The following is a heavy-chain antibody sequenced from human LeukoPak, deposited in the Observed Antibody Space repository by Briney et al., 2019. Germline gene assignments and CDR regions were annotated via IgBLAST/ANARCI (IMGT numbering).Heavy chain of an antibody. J-gene: IGHJ6*02. D-gene: IGHD3-10*01. V-gene: IGHV3-23*01. CDR2: TSRSGGST. CDR1: GFTFSTHA. Sequence: TGGPLRPPCAAPGFTFSTHAMSWVRQAPEKGPEWVSATSRSGGSTYYADPVKGRFTISRDNSKNTLYLQMNSLRAEDTAVYYCAKDPYGSGSYTPRGYYYYGMDVWGQGTTVTVSS. CDR3: AKDPYGSGSYTPRGYYYYGMDV.